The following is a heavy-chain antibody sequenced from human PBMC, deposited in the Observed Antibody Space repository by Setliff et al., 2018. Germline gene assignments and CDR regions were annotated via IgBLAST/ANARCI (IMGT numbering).Heavy chain of an antibody. CDR2: IYHSGST. Sequence: SETLSLTCAVHGGSFSGYHWSWIRQAPGKGLEWIGSIYHSGSTYFNPSLKSRVTISVDTSKNQFSLKLNSVTAADTTVYYCARAVPRGATPDYWYFDLWGRGTLVTVSS. V-gene: IGHV4-34*01. CDR1: GGSFSGYH. D-gene: IGHD2-2*01. CDR3: ARAVPRGATPDYWYFDL. J-gene: IGHJ2*01.